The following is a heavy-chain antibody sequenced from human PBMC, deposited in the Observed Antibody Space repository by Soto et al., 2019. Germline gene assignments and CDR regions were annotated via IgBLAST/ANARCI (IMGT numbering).Heavy chain of an antibody. V-gene: IGHV3-9*01. J-gene: IGHJ3*02. CDR2: ISRNSGNI. CDR1: GFTFDDYA. Sequence: PGGSLRLSCAASGFTFDDYAMHWVRQAPGKGLEWVSCISRNSGNIGYADSVKGRFTISRDNAKNSLYLQMNSLRAEDTALYYCAKDSVYGDYETAYDIWGQGTMVTVSS. CDR3: AKDSVYGDYETAYDI. D-gene: IGHD4-17*01.